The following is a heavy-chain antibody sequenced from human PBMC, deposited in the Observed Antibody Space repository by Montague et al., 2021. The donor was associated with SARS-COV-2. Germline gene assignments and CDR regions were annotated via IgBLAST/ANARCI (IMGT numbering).Heavy chain of an antibody. Sequence: PALVKPTQTLTLTCTFSGVSLRTSGMCVSWIRQPPGKALEWLARIDWDDDKYYSTSLQTRLTISKDTSNNEVVLKLANLDPVDTATYYRARMAYCIAVAGFFEYWGQGTHVTVSS. D-gene: IGHD6-19*01. CDR3: ARMAYCIAVAGFFEY. CDR1: GVSLRTSGMC. V-gene: IGHV2-70*11. J-gene: IGHJ4*02. CDR2: IDWDDDK.